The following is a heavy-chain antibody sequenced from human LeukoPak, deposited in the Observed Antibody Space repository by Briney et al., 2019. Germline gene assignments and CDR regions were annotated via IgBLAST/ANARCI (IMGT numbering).Heavy chain of an antibody. Sequence: PSETLSLTCTVSGGSISSYYWSWIRQPAGKGLEWIGRIYSSGSTNYNPSLKSRVTMSVDTSKNQFSLKLSSVTAADTAVYCCARKKCSSTSCYKELGAFDIWGQGTMVTVSS. CDR3: ARKKCSSTSCYKELGAFDI. CDR1: GGSISSYY. CDR2: IYSSGST. D-gene: IGHD2-2*02. J-gene: IGHJ3*02. V-gene: IGHV4-4*07.